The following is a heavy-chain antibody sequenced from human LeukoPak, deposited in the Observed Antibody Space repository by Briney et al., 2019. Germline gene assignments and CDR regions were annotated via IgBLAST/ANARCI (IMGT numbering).Heavy chain of an antibody. D-gene: IGHD6-19*01. Sequence: GGSLRLSCAASGFTFSSYGMHWVRQAPGKGLEWVAVISYDGSNKYYADSVKGRFTISRDNSKNTLYLQMNSLRAEDTAVYYRAIIAVASTSFDYWGQGTLVTVSS. V-gene: IGHV3-30*03. J-gene: IGHJ4*02. CDR3: AIIAVASTSFDY. CDR1: GFTFSSYG. CDR2: ISYDGSNK.